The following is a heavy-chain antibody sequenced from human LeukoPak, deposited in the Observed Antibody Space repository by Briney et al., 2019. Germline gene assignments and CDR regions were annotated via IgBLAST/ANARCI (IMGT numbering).Heavy chain of an antibody. J-gene: IGHJ4*02. V-gene: IGHV3-30*18. D-gene: IGHD5-18*01. CDR1: GFTFSSYG. Sequence: PGGSLRLSCAASGFTFSSYGMHWVRQAPGKGLEWVAVISYDGSNKYYADSVKGRFTISRDNSKNTLYLQMNSLRAEDTAVYYCANVFTAMVTWSLPFYWGQGTLVTVSS. CDR2: ISYDGSNK. CDR3: ANVFTAMVTWSLPFY.